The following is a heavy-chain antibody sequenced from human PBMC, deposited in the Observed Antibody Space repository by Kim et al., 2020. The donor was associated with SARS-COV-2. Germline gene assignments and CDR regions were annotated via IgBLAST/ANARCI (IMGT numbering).Heavy chain of an antibody. J-gene: IGHJ4*02. CDR3: AKTIGEYLSSSWYWGVFDY. V-gene: IGHV3-23*01. CDR2: ISGSGGST. CDR1: GFTFSSYA. Sequence: GGSLRLSCAASGFTFSSYAMSWVRQAPGKGLEWVSAISGSGGSTYYADSVKGRFTISRDNSKNTLYLQMNSLRAEDTAVYYCAKTIGEYLSSSWYWGVFDYWGQGTLVTVSS. D-gene: IGHD6-13*01.